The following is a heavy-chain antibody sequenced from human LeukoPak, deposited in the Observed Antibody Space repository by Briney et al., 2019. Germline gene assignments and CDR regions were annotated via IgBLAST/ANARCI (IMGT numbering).Heavy chain of an antibody. Sequence: ASVKVSCKASGDTFSSYAISWVRQAPGQGLEWMGGIIPIFGTANYAQKFQGRVTITADESTSTAYMELSSLRSEDTAVYYCARDRGAQLLWFGESTNYYFDYWGQGTLVTVSS. D-gene: IGHD3-10*01. J-gene: IGHJ4*02. V-gene: IGHV1-69*13. CDR3: ARDRGAQLLWFGESTNYYFDY. CDR1: GDTFSSYA. CDR2: IIPIFGTA.